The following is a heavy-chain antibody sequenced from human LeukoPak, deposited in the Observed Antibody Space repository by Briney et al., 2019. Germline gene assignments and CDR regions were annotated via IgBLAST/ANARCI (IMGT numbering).Heavy chain of an antibody. CDR2: INHSGST. J-gene: IGHJ4*02. V-gene: IGHV4-34*01. Sequence: GSLRLSCAASGFTFSSYSMNWVRQPPGKGLEWIGEINHSGSTNYNPSLKSRVTISVDKSKNQFSLKLSSVTAADTAVYYCARVGDYYDSSPDYWGQGTLVTVSS. CDR1: GFTFSSYS. D-gene: IGHD3-22*01. CDR3: ARVGDYYDSSPDY.